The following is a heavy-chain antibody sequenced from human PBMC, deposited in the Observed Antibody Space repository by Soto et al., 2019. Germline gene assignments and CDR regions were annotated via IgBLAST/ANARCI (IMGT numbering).Heavy chain of an antibody. V-gene: IGHV3-21*01. CDR3: ATYCSGGSGYSKDY. J-gene: IGHJ4*02. CDR2: ISSSSSYI. CDR1: GFTFSSYS. Sequence: EVQLVESGGGLVQPGGSLRLSCAASGFTFSSYSMNWVRQAPGKGLEWVSSISSSSSYIYYADSVKGRFTISRDNAKNSLYLQMNSLRAEDTAVYYCATYCSGGSGYSKDYWGQGTLVTVSS. D-gene: IGHD2-15*01.